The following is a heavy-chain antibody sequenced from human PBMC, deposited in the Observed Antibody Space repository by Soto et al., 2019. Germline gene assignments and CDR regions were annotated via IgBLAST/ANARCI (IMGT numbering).Heavy chain of an antibody. J-gene: IGHJ2*01. D-gene: IGHD3-22*01. CDR3: ASTTYESSAYYYWSVGL. CDR2: IIPIFGTA. Sequence: QVELVQSGAEVKTPGSSVKVSCQASEDTFRNYAISWVRQAPGQGLEWMGGIIPIFGTANYAQKFQGRVTITADTSATTVYLELSRLRSEETAVYYWASTTYESSAYYYWSVGLWGRVTLVTVYS. CDR1: EDTFRNYA. V-gene: IGHV1-69*06.